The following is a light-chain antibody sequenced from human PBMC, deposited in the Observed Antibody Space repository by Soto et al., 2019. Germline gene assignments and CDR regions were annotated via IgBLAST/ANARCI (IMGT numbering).Light chain of an antibody. Sequence: QSALTQPRSVSGSPVQSVTISCTGTSSDVGGYRYVSWYQQHPGNAPKLMIYDVSTRPSGVPDRFSGSKSGNTASLTISGLQAEDEADYYCCSYAGSYTYVFGSGTKLTVL. CDR3: CSYAGSYTYV. J-gene: IGLJ1*01. V-gene: IGLV2-11*01. CDR1: SSDVGGYRY. CDR2: DVS.